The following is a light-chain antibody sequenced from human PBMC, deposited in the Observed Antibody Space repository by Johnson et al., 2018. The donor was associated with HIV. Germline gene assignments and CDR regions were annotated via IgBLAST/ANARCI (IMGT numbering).Light chain of an antibody. CDR1: SSNIGNNY. V-gene: IGLV1-51*01. CDR3: GTWDSSLSAGL. J-gene: IGLJ1*01. CDR2: DDN. Sequence: QSVLTQPPSVSAAPGQKVTISCSGSSSNIGNNYVSWYQQLPGTAPKLLIYDDNKRPSGIPDRFSGSKSSTSATLGITGLQTGDEADYYCGTWDSSLSAGLFGTGTKVTVL.